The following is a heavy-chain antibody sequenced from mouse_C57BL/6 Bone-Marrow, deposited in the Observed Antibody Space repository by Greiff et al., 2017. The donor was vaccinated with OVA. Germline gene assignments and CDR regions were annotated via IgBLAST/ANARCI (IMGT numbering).Heavy chain of an antibody. J-gene: IGHJ2*01. D-gene: IGHD3-2*02. CDR3: ARCYQGPYFDY. V-gene: IGHV1-81*01. CDR1: GYTFTSYG. Sequence: VQLQQSGAELARPAASVKLSCKASGYTFTSYGISWVKQRTGQGLEWIGEIYPRSGNTYYNEKFKGKATLTADKSSSTAYMELRSLTSEDSAVYFCARCYQGPYFDYWGQGTTLTVSS. CDR2: IYPRSGNT.